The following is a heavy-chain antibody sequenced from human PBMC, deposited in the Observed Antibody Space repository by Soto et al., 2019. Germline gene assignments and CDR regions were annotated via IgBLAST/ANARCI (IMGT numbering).Heavy chain of an antibody. CDR2: ISSSSSYI. Sequence: GGSLRLSCAASGFTFSSYSMNWVRQAPGKGLEWVSSISSSSSYIYYADSVKGRFTISRDNAKNSLYLQMNSLRAEDTAVYYCARDRNYYDSSGYPDAFDIWGQGTMVT. CDR1: GFTFSSYS. V-gene: IGHV3-21*01. D-gene: IGHD3-22*01. J-gene: IGHJ3*02. CDR3: ARDRNYYDSSGYPDAFDI.